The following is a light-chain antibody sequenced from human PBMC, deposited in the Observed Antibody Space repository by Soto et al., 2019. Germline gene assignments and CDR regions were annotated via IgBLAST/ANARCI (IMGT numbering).Light chain of an antibody. CDR3: QQRSNWPRGMYT. Sequence: EIVLTQSPATLSLSPGERATLSCRASQTVSSYLAWYQQKPGQAPRLLIYDASNRATGIPARFSGSGSGTDFTLTISSREPEDFAVYYCQQRSNWPRGMYTFGRGTKLEIK. V-gene: IGKV3-11*01. CDR1: QTVSSY. CDR2: DAS. J-gene: IGKJ2*01.